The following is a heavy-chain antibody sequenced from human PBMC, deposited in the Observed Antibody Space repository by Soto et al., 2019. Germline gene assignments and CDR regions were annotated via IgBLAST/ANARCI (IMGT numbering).Heavy chain of an antibody. CDR1: GFTFSDYY. D-gene: IGHD2-15*01. Sequence: QVQLVESGGGLVKPGGSLRLSCAASGFTFSDYYMSWIRQAPGKGLEWVSYISSSGSTIYYADSVKGRFTISRDNAKNYXXLXMXNLRAEDTAVYYCARDQGCSGGSCYYLGYYYYGMDVWGQGTTVTVSS. V-gene: IGHV3-11*01. CDR2: ISSSGSTI. J-gene: IGHJ6*02. CDR3: ARDQGCSGGSCYYLGYYYYGMDV.